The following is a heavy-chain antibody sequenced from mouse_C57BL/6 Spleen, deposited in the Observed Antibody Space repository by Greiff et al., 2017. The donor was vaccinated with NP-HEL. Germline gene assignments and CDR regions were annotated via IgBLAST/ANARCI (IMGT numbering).Heavy chain of an antibody. J-gene: IGHJ3*01. CDR3: ARAEDYDGFAY. Sequence: EVKLVESGGGLVKPGGSLKLSCAASGFTFSSYAMSWVRQTPEKRLEWVATISDGGSYTYYPDNVKGRFTISRDNAKNNLYLQMSHLKSEDTAMYYCARAEDYDGFAYWGQGTLVTVSA. CDR1: GFTFSSYA. V-gene: IGHV5-4*03. D-gene: IGHD2-4*01. CDR2: ISDGGSYT.